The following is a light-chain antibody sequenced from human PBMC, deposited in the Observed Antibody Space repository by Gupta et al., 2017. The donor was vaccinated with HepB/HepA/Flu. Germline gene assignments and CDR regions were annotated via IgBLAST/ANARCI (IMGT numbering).Light chain of an antibody. CDR1: SSNIGSNY. CDR2: RNN. J-gene: IGLJ3*02. V-gene: IGLV1-47*01. Sequence: TPGQRVTISCSGSSSNIGSNYVYWYQQLPGTAPKLLIYRNNQRPSGVPDRFSGSKSGTSASLAISGLRSEDEADYYCAAWDDSLSVPWGFGGGTKLTVL. CDR3: AAWDDSLSVPWG.